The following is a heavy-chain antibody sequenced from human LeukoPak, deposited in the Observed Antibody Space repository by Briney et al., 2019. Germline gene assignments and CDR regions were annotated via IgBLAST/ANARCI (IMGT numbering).Heavy chain of an antibody. D-gene: IGHD4-23*01. CDR1: GFSLSTRGVG. CDR3: AHTTTVVTVDY. CDR2: IYWNDDK. V-gene: IGHV2-5*01. J-gene: IGHJ4*02. Sequence: SGPTLVKPTHTLTLTCNFSGFSLSTRGVGAGWIRQPPGKALEWLALIYWNDDKRYRPSLKSRLTITKDTSKNQVVFTMTNMDPVDTATYYCAHTTTVVTVDYWGQGTLVTVSS.